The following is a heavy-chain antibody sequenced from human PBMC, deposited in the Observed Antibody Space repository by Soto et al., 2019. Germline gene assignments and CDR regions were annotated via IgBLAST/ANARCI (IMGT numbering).Heavy chain of an antibody. CDR1: GFTFSSYS. CDR3: ARDVHYDILTGYYVKSWFDP. CDR2: ISSSSSYI. Sequence: EVQLVESGGGLVKPGGSLRLSCAASGFTFSSYSMNWVRQAPGKGLEWVSSISSSSSYIYYADSVKGRFTISRDNAKNSLYRQMNSLRSEDTAVYYCARDVHYDILTGYYVKSWFDPWGQGTLVTVSS. D-gene: IGHD3-9*01. V-gene: IGHV3-21*01. J-gene: IGHJ5*02.